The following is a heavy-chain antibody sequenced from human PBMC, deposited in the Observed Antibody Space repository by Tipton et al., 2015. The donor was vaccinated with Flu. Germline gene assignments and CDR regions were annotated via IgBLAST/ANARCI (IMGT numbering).Heavy chain of an antibody. CDR2: IRNGGRNN. Sequence: SGFSFSSYGMHWVRQAPGKGLEWVAFIRNGGRNNYYADSVKGRFTFSRDNSKNTLYLQMNNLRGEDTAVYYCAKDNDPSNVPHYWGQGTLVTVSS. CDR1: GFSFSSYG. V-gene: IGHV3-30*02. D-gene: IGHD1-1*01. CDR3: AKDNDPSNVPHY. J-gene: IGHJ4*02.